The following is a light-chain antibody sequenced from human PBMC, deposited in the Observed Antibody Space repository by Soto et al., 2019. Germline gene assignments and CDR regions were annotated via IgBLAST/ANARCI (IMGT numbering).Light chain of an antibody. J-gene: IGKJ3*01. CDR3: QQYGTSPLT. CDR2: GAS. Sequence: EIVLTQSPDTLSLSPGERATLSCGASQSVSSSSLAWYQQKPSQAPRLLIYGASNRATGIPDRFSGSGSGTDFTLTISRLEPEDFAVYCCQQYGTSPLTFGPGTKVDIK. V-gene: IGKV3-20*01. CDR1: QSVSSSS.